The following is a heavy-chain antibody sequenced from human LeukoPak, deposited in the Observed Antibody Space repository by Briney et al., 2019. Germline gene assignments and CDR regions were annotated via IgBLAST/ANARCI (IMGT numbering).Heavy chain of an antibody. CDR3: ARHRGDDYSNYLYYYYGMDV. Sequence: PSETLSLTCTVSGGSISSSSYYWGWIRQPPGKGLEWIGSIYYSGSTYYNPSLKSRVTISVDTPKNQFSLKLSSVTAADTAVYYCARHRGDDYSNYLYYYYGMDVWGQGTTVTVSS. D-gene: IGHD4-11*01. J-gene: IGHJ6*02. CDR2: IYYSGST. V-gene: IGHV4-39*01. CDR1: GGSISSSSYY.